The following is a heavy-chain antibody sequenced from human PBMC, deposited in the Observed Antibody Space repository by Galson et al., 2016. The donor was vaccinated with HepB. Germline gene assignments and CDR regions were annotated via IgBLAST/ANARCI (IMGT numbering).Heavy chain of an antibody. CDR3: STTHITGRPGYNGMDV. CDR2: VSTTETT. D-gene: IGHD6-6*01. Sequence: SETLSLTCIVSGGSVSRYYWGWIRQPAGKGLEWIGRVSTTETTNYNPSLKSRVTLSVDMSKNQLSLKLGSVTAADTAIYYCSTTHITGRPGYNGMDVWGQGTTVTVSS. J-gene: IGHJ6*02. V-gene: IGHV4-4*07. CDR1: GGSVSRYY.